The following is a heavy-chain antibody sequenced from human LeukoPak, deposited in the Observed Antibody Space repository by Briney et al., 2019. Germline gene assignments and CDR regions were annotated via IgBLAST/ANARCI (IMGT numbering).Heavy chain of an antibody. D-gene: IGHD2-2*01. CDR3: ARSTLTYCSSTSCYDRIYYYYHMDV. J-gene: IGHJ6*03. CDR2: IIPIFGTA. Sequence: GASVKVSCKASGGTFSSYAISWVRQAPGQGLEWMGGIIPIFGTANYAQKFQGRVTFTTDESTSTAYMELSSLRSEDTAVYYCARSTLTYCSSTSCYDRIYYYYHMDVWGKGTTVTVSS. CDR1: GGTFSSYA. V-gene: IGHV1-69*05.